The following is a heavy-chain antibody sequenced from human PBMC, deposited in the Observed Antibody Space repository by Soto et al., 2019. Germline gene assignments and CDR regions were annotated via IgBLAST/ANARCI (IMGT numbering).Heavy chain of an antibody. CDR3: VKEAPGGWHFFDT. CDR2: ISYDGTKK. V-gene: IGHV3-30*18. J-gene: IGHJ1*01. CDR1: GFTFRTYG. D-gene: IGHD6-19*01. Sequence: QVHLVESGGGVVQPGRSLRLSCAVSGFTFRTYGMHWVRQAPGKGLEWVADISYDGTKKYYTDSVKGRFSISRDNSKNTLSLQMNSLRYEDTAVYYCVKEAPGGWHFFDTWGQGTLVTVSS.